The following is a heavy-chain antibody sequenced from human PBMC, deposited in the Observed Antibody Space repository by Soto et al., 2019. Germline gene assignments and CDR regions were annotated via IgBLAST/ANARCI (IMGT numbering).Heavy chain of an antibody. D-gene: IGHD3-3*01. CDR1: VGTFNGHC. CDR3: ATRITVFGLLIPPFDP. CDR2: INPTGAT. V-gene: IGHV4-34*08. J-gene: IGHJ5*02. Sequence: SETLPLTCAANVGTFNGHCWNWTCPPPGKGLEWIGEINPTGATHYNPSLKSRVTMSVDTSKNQFSLRLSSVTAADTAIYYCATRITVFGLLIPPFDPWGQGTQVTVSS.